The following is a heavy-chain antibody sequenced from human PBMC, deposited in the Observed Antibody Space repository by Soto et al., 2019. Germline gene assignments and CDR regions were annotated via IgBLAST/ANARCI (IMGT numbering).Heavy chain of an antibody. Sequence: SETLSLTCTVSGGSISSYYWSWIRQPPGKGLEWIGYIYYSGSTNYNPSLKSRVTISVDTSKNQFSLKLSSVTAADTAVYYCARVVRYSCTRGHYSYSMVVCAQGTSDIVSS. CDR2: IYYSGST. D-gene: IGHD6-13*01. J-gene: IGHJ6*03. V-gene: IGHV4-59*01. CDR1: GGSISSYY. CDR3: ARVVRYSCTRGHYSYSMVV.